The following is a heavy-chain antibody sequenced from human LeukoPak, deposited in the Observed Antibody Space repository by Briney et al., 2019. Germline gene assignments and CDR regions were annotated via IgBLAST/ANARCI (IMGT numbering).Heavy chain of an antibody. V-gene: IGHV3-49*04. CDR2: IRSEPYGGTT. CDR3: TRNDYRRYFDY. Sequence: PGGSLRLSCTTSGSSFGHYAMTWVRQAPGKGLEWVGFIRSEPYGGTTDYAASVKGRFIISRDDSKSIAYLQMNSLKTEDTAVYYCTRNDYRRYFDYWGQGALVTVSS. D-gene: IGHD1-1*01. J-gene: IGHJ4*02. CDR1: GSSFGHYA.